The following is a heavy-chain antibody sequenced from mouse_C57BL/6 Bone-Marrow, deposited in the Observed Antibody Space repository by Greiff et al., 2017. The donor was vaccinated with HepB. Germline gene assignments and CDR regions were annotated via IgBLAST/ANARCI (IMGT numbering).Heavy chain of an antibody. CDR2: FYPGSGSI. D-gene: IGHD2-5*01. J-gene: IGHJ4*01. CDR1: GYTFTEYT. Sequence: QVHVKQSGAELVKPGASVKLSCKASGYTFTEYTIHWVKQRSGQGLEWIGWFYPGSGSIKYNEKFKDKATLTADKSSSTVYMELSRLTSEDSAVYFCARHEDAYYSNYGAMDYWGQGTSVTVSS. V-gene: IGHV1-62-2*01. CDR3: ARHEDAYYSNYGAMDY.